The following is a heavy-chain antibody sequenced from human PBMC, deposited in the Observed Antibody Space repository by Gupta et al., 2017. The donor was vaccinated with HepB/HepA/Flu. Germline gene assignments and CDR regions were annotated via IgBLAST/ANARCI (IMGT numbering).Heavy chain of an antibody. V-gene: IGHV1-2*02. J-gene: IGHJ3*01. CDR1: GDTFTGYY. D-gene: IGHD1-26*01. CDR2: LNTENGGT. Sequence: QVQLVQSGGEVRTPGASAKVSCKASGDTFTGYYMYWVRQAPGQGREWMGCLNTENGGTNYVKTGQGRVTMTRDTSIRTADREKSRLRSEETEVVECATSLQTVISGANDAFPVWCQGTMVIVSS. CDR3: ATSLQTVISGANDAFPV.